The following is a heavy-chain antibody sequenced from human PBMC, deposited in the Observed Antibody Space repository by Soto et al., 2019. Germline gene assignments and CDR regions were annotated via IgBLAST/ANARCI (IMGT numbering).Heavy chain of an antibody. CDR3: AKEAVAGTYYYGMDV. V-gene: IGHV4-59*01. CDR2: IYYTGST. Sequence: SETLSLTCIVSGGSIDRGYWNWIRQTPGKGLEWVGYIYYTGSTNYSPSLESRVTISLDTSKKQFSLKLTSVSAADTAVYYCAKEAVAGTYYYGMDVWGQGTTVTVSS. D-gene: IGHD6-19*01. CDR1: GGSIDRGY. J-gene: IGHJ6*02.